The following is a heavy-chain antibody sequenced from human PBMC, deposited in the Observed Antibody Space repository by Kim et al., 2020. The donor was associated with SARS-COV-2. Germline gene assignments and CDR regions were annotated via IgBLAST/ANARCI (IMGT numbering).Heavy chain of an antibody. J-gene: IGHJ2*01. CDR1: GYTFTSYA. CDR2: INAGNGNT. CDR3: ARRGGYCSGGSCYSGYFDL. D-gene: IGHD2-15*01. Sequence: ASVKVSCKASGYTFTSYAMHWVRQAPGQRLEWMGWINAGNGNTKYSQKFQGRVTITRDTSASTAYMELSSLRSEDTAVYYCARRGGYCSGGSCYSGYFDLWGRGTLVTVSS. V-gene: IGHV1-3*01.